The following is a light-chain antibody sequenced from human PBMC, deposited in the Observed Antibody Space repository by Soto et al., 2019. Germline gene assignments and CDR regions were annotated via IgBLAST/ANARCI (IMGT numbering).Light chain of an antibody. CDR1: QNILSN. V-gene: IGKV3D-20*01. CDR3: QQYGNSPIT. J-gene: IGKJ5*01. Sequence: EIVMTQSPATLSVSPGERATLSCRASQNILSNLAWYQQKPGLAPRLLIYDASFRATGIPDRFSGSGSGTDFTLTISRLESEDFAVYYCQQYGNSPITFGQGTRLEIK. CDR2: DAS.